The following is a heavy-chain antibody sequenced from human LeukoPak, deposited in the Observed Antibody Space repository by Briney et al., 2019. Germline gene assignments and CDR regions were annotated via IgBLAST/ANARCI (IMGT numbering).Heavy chain of an antibody. J-gene: IGHJ4*02. V-gene: IGHV1-69*04. CDR1: GGTFSSYA. Sequence: SVKVSCTASGGTFSSYAISWVRQAPGQGLEWMGRIIPILGIANYAQKFQGRVTITADKSTSTAYMELSSLRSEDTAVYYCARIGGTSYCSSTSCYIGYWGQGTLVTVSS. D-gene: IGHD2-2*02. CDR2: IIPILGIA. CDR3: ARIGGTSYCSSTSCYIGY.